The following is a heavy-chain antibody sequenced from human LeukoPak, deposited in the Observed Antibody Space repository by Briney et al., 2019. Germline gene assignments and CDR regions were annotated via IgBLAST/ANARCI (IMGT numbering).Heavy chain of an antibody. CDR3: ARDAKTPRPSILVNWFDP. Sequence: GGSLRLSCAASGFTFSSYAMHWVRQAPGKGLEWVAVISCDGSNKYYADSVKGRFTISRDNSKNTLYLQMNSLRAEDTAVYYCARDAKTPRPSILVNWFDPWGQGTLVTVSS. CDR2: ISCDGSNK. D-gene: IGHD4/OR15-4a*01. J-gene: IGHJ5*02. V-gene: IGHV3-30-3*01. CDR1: GFTFSSYA.